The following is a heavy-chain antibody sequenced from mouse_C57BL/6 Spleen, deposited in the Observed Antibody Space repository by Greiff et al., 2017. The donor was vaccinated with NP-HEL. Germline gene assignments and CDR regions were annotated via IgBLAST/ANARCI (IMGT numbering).Heavy chain of an antibody. CDR3: ARGAGGGSSYGY. J-gene: IGHJ2*01. CDR1: GYTFTSYW. V-gene: IGHV1-59*01. Sequence: QVQLQQSGAELVRPGTSVKLSCKASGYTFTSYWMHWVKQRPGQGLEWIGVIDPSDSYTNYNQKFKGKATLTVDTSSSTAYMQLSSLTSEDSAVYYCARGAGGGSSYGYWGQGTTLTVSS. CDR2: IDPSDSYT. D-gene: IGHD1-1*01.